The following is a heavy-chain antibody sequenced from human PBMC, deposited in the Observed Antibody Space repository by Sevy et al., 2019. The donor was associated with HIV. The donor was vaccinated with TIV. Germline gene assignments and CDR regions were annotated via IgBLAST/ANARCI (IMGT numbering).Heavy chain of an antibody. D-gene: IGHD3-22*01. CDR3: ARHGYYDSSGYFLAYFDY. J-gene: IGHJ4*02. CDR1: GGSINSYF. Sequence: SETLSLTCTVSGGSINSYFWTWVRQPPGKGLEWIGYISYNGNTNYNPSLKSRVTISVDTSKNQFSLRLRSVTAADTAVYYCARHGYYDSSGYFLAYFDYWCQGTLVTVSS. V-gene: IGHV4-59*08. CDR2: ISYNGNT.